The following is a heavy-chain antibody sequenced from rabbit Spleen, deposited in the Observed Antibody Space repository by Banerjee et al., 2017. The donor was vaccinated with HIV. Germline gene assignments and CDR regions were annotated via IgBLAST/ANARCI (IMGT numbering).Heavy chain of an antibody. V-gene: IGHV1S40*01. CDR3: ARDTGSSFSSYGMDL. CDR1: GFSFSSDYD. J-gene: IGHJ6*01. D-gene: IGHD8-1*01. CDR2: VYTDGGKN. Sequence: QSLEESGGGLVKPGASLTLTCKASGFSFSSDYDMSWVRQAPGKGLEWIGFVYTDGGKNYYASWAKGRFTISKTSSTTVTLQVTSLTAADTATYFCARDTGSSFSSYGMDLWGPGTLVTVS.